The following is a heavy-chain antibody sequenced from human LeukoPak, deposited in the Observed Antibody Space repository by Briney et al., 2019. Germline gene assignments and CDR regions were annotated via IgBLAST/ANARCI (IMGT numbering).Heavy chain of an antibody. CDR1: GFTFSTYA. CDR3: AKEFVPAAILSYYYMDV. Sequence: GGALRVSCVASGFTFSTYAMRWVRQAPGKGLEWVSAISGSGGSTHYAESVKGRFTISRDNSKNTLYLQMNSLRAEDTAVYYCAKEFVPAAILSYYYMDVWGRGTTVTVSS. V-gene: IGHV3-23*01. D-gene: IGHD2-2*01. CDR2: ISGSGGST. J-gene: IGHJ6*03.